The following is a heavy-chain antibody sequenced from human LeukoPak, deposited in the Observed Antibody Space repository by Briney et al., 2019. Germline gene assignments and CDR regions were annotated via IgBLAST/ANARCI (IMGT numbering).Heavy chain of an antibody. CDR2: IYTSGSP. D-gene: IGHD3-10*01. CDR3: ARGRSATMFDY. Sequence: PSETLSLTCTVSGGSISSYYWSWIRQPAGKGLEWIGRIYTSGSPNYNPSLKSRVTMSVDTSKNRFSLKLRSMTAADTALYYCARGRSATMFDYWGQGTLVTVSS. CDR1: GGSISSYY. V-gene: IGHV4-4*07. J-gene: IGHJ4*02.